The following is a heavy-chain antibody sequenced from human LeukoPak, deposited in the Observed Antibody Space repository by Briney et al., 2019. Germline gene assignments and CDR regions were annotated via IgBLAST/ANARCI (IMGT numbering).Heavy chain of an antibody. D-gene: IGHD5-12*01. V-gene: IGHV1-3*03. CDR2: INAGNDHA. Sequence: GASVKVSCKTSPYSFTPYAMHWVRQAPGQRREWMGWINAGNDHAKYSQEFQGRLTITRDTSANIVYMDLSSLRSEDMAVYYCARGRWVATNQAYYFDDWGQGTLVTVFS. CDR1: PYSFTPYA. CDR3: ARGRWVATNQAYYFDD. J-gene: IGHJ4*02.